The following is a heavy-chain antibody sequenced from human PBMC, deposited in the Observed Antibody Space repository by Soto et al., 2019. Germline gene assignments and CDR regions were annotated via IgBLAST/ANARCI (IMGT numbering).Heavy chain of an antibody. CDR2: LYNTGTT. CDR1: GGSVSGGSYY. D-gene: IGHD3-3*01. Sequence: QVQLQESGPGRVQPSEPLSLTCTVFGGSVSGGSYYWSWIRQSPGKGLEWSGYLYNTGTTKYNATITSRVNISLDTSKNQFSLTLNSVTAADTAVYFCASSPTYVFWGGEPYYNGMDVWGPGTTVTVSS. J-gene: IGHJ6*02. CDR3: ASSPTYVFWGGEPYYNGMDV. V-gene: IGHV4-61*01.